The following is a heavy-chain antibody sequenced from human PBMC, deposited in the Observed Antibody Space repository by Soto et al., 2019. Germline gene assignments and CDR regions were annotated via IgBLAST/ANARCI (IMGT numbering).Heavy chain of an antibody. J-gene: IGHJ5*02. D-gene: IGHD3-10*01. CDR1: GYTFTGYY. CDR2: INPNSGGT. CDR3: ARARRWFGFDP. V-gene: IGHV1-2*02. Sequence: AAVKCSCKASGYTFTGYYMHWVRQAPGQVLEWMGWINPNSGGTNYAQKFQGRVTMTRDKSISTAYMELSRLRSDDTAVYYCARARRWFGFDPGGQGTRVNVSS.